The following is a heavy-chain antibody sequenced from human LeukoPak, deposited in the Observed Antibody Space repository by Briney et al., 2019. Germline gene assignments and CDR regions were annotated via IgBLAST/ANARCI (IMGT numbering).Heavy chain of an antibody. D-gene: IGHD5-18*01. CDR1: GDTVTGFS. CDR2: FDPEDGAR. Sequence: ASVKVSCKVSGDTVTGFSIHWVRQAPGHGLERMGGFDPEDGARIFAQKFQGRVTTTEDTSTDTAYMDLSSLRSEDTAVYYCATGYTYDYSLYWGQGTLVTVSS. J-gene: IGHJ4*02. CDR3: ATGYTYDYSLY. V-gene: IGHV1-24*01.